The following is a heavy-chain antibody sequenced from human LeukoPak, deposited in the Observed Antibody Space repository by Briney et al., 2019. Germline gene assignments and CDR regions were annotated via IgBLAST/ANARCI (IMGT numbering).Heavy chain of an antibody. D-gene: IGHD6-6*01. Sequence: ASVKVSCKASGYTFIDYTMHWLRQAPGQRLDWMGGIIPIFGTANYAQKFQGRLTMTRDTSTSTVYMELSSLRSEDTAVYYCALAARYYYYGMDVWGQGTTVTVSS. CDR3: ALAARYYYYGMDV. CDR1: GYTFIDYT. CDR2: IIPIFGTA. V-gene: IGHV1-69*05. J-gene: IGHJ6*02.